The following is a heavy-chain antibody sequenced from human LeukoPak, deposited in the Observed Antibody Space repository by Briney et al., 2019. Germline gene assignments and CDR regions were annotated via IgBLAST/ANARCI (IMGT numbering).Heavy chain of an antibody. CDR1: GGSISSYY. D-gene: IGHD2-2*01. CDR3: ARGGQLLLPYYFDY. CDR2: IYYSGST. Sequence: SETLSLTCTVSGGSISSYYWSWVRRPPGKGLEWVGYIYYSGSTNYNPSLKSRVTISVDTSKNQFSLKLSSVTAADTAVYYCARGGQLLLPYYFDYWGQGTLVTVSP. J-gene: IGHJ4*02. V-gene: IGHV4-59*01.